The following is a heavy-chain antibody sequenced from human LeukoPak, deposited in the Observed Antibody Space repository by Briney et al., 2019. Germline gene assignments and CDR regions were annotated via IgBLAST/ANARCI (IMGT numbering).Heavy chain of an antibody. CDR3: ARSGRGGAFDM. D-gene: IGHD1-26*01. V-gene: IGHV3-23*01. J-gene: IGHJ3*02. Sequence: GGSLRLSCAASGFTFSSYAMSWVRQAPGKGLEWVSTISRSGGSTYYADSVKGRFTISGDTAKNTLYLQMNSLRAEDTAVYYCARSGRGGAFDMWGQGTMVTVSS. CDR2: ISRSGGST. CDR1: GFTFSSYA.